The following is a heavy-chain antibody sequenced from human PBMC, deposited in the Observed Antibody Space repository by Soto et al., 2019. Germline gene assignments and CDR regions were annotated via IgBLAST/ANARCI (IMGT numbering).Heavy chain of an antibody. CDR1: GFTVSSTH. V-gene: IGHV3-53*01. D-gene: IGHD7-27*01. CDR3: ARDPQLGAWSDP. J-gene: IGHJ5*02. CDR2: IYSSGST. Sequence: GGSLRLSCAASGFTVSSTHMSWVRQAPGKGLEWVSVIYSSGSTYYADSVKGRFTISRDNSKNTLYLQMNSLRAEDAAVYYCARDPQLGAWSDPWGQGTMVTVSS.